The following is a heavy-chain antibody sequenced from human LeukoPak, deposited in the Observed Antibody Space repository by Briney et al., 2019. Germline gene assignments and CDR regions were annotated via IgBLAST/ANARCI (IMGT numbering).Heavy chain of an antibody. CDR2: IYYSGST. J-gene: IGHJ4*02. D-gene: IGHD6-19*01. Sequence: SETLSLTCTVSGGSISSYYWSWIRQPPGKGLEWIGYIYYSGSTNYNPSLESRVTISVDTSKNQFSLKLSSVTAADTAVYYCARDIAVAGNYFDYWGQGTLVTVSS. CDR3: ARDIAVAGNYFDY. V-gene: IGHV4-59*01. CDR1: GGSISSYY.